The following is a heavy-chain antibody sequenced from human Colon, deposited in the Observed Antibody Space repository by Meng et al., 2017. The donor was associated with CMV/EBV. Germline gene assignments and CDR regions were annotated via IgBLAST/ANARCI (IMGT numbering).Heavy chain of an antibody. Sequence: SGYTFISHWIHWVRQTPGQGLEWMGIINPNGGEAFYAQNFQGRVTVTRDTSMNTVHMELSSLRSEDTAVYFCARDVSSEDTSWGLDSWGQGTLVTVSS. CDR1: GYTFISHW. D-gene: IGHD3-16*01. V-gene: IGHV1-46*01. J-gene: IGHJ5*01. CDR3: ARDVSSEDTSWGLDS. CDR2: INPNGGEA.